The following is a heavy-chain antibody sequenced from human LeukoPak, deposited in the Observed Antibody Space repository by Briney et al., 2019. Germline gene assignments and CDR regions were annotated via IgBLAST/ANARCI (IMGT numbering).Heavy chain of an antibody. CDR1: GYSFICSW. CDR3: ARQTRDAFDI. J-gene: IGHJ3*02. Sequence: GAALKISCTGSGYSFICSWIAWLRQMPGEGLEWMGLIYPGDSNTRYSPSFQGQVTISADRTINTAYLQWSSLKASDTAIYYCARQTRDAFDIWGQGTMVTVSS. D-gene: IGHD1-1*01. CDR2: IYPGDSNT. V-gene: IGHV5-51*01.